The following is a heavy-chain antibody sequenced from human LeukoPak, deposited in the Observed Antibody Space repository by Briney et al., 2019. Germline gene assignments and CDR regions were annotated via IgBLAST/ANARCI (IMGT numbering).Heavy chain of an antibody. D-gene: IGHD6-13*01. J-gene: IGHJ6*02. CDR1: GFTFSSYW. V-gene: IGHV3-7*01. CDR2: IKQDGSEK. Sequence: GGSLRLSCAASGFTFSSYWMSWVRQAPGKGLEWVANIKQDGSEKYYVDSVKGRFTISRDNAKNSLYLQMNSLRAEDTAVYYCARGVFSSRYYYGMDVWGQGTTVTVSS. CDR3: ARGVFSSRYYYGMDV.